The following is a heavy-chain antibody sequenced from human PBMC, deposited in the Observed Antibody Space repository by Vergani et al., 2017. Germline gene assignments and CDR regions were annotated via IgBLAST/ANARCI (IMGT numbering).Heavy chain of an antibody. J-gene: IGHJ4*02. V-gene: IGHV4-34*01. CDR3: AVRPRVNLVGGEIVTKRTFGY. Sequence: QVQLQQWGAGVVKPSGTLFLTCAVFGESFSSFYWSWIRQPPGKGLEWIGEINNDGQTNYNPSLESRVTVSRDTAKNQFSLNLMSVTAADTAMYYCAVRPRVNLVGGEIVTKRTFGYWSQGSLVTVSS. CDR2: INNDGQT. D-gene: IGHD3-10*01. CDR1: GESFSSFY.